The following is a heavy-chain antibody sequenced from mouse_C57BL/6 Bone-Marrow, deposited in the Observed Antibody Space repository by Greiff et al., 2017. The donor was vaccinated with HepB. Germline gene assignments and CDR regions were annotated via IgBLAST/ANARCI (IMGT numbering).Heavy chain of an antibody. V-gene: IGHV5-17*01. J-gene: IGHJ4*01. CDR3: ARQGRRYYAMDY. Sequence: DVKLVESGGGLVKPGGSLKLSCAASGFTFSDYGMHWVRQAPEKGLEWVAYISSGSSTIYYADTVKGRFTISRDHAKNTLFLQMTSLRSEDTAMYYCARQGRRYYAMDYWGQGTSVTVSS. CDR1: GFTFSDYG. D-gene: IGHD2-14*01. CDR2: ISSGSSTI.